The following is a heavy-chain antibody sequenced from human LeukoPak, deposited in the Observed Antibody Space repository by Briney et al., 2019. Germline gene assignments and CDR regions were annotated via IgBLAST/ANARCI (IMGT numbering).Heavy chain of an antibody. J-gene: IGHJ4*02. Sequence: SETLSLTCTVPGASISSYYWSWIRKPAGKGLEWIGRTHTSGSTNYHASLKTRVSMSLDTSKNQSCLKLSSVTAADTAVFYCARENSGTYREFDYWGQGTLVTVSS. CDR3: ARENSGTYREFDY. D-gene: IGHD1-26*01. CDR1: GASISSYY. V-gene: IGHV4-4*07. CDR2: THTSGST.